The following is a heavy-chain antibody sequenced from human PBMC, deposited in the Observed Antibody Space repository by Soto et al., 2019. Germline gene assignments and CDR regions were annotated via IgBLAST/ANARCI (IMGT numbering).Heavy chain of an antibody. CDR1: GYIFSSFG. D-gene: IGHD2-15*01. V-gene: IGHV1-18*01. CDR2: INTYNGDT. J-gene: IGHJ4*02. Sequence: HVQLVQSGDEVMKPGASVKVSCKASGYIFSSFGISWVRQVPGQGLEWMGWINTYNGDTNYAQKFQGRVTMTTDTSTSTAYMELRSLISDDTAVYYCARGYCSFACCPLDFWGQGTLVTVSS. CDR3: ARGYCSFACCPLDF.